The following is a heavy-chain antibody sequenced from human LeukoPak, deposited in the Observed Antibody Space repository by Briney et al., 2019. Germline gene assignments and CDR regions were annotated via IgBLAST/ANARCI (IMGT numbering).Heavy chain of an antibody. J-gene: IGHJ5*02. CDR3: ARGTYYDFWSGYYTPNWFDP. Sequence: SETLSLTCTVSGGSISRYYWSWIRQPPGKGLEWIGYIYYSGSTNYNPSLKSRVTISVDTSKNQFSLKLSSVTAADTAVYYCARGTYYDFWSGYYTPNWFDPWGQGTLVTVSS. CDR2: IYYSGST. D-gene: IGHD3-3*01. CDR1: GGSISRYY. V-gene: IGHV4-59*08.